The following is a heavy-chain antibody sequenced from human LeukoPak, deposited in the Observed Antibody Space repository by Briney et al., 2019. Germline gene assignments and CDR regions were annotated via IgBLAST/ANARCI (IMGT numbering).Heavy chain of an antibody. Sequence: GGSLRLSCAASGFTFSSYAMHWARQAPGKGLEWVAVISYDGSNKYYADSVKGRFTISRDNSKNTLYLQMNSLRAEDTAVYYCAREGGPHIVVVPAATDYWGQGTLVTVSS. D-gene: IGHD2-2*01. V-gene: IGHV3-30-3*01. CDR1: GFTFSSYA. CDR3: AREGGPHIVVVPAATDY. J-gene: IGHJ4*02. CDR2: ISYDGSNK.